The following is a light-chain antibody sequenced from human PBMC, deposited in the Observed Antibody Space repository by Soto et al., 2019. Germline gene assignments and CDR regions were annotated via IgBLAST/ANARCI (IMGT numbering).Light chain of an antibody. CDR3: QQYGGSMT. Sequence: EIVLTQSPGTLSLSPGDTATLSCRVSQSLSSSYLAWYQQRPGQAPRLLIYGASSRATGIPDRFSGSGSGTDFTLTISRLDPEDFAVYYCQQYGGSMTFGQGTRLEIE. V-gene: IGKV3-20*01. J-gene: IGKJ5*01. CDR1: QSLSSSY. CDR2: GAS.